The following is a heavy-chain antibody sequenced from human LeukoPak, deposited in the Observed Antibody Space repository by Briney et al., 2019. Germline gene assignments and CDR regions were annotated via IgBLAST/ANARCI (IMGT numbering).Heavy chain of an antibody. CDR2: IYYSGST. CDR1: GXSISSYY. V-gene: IGHV4-59*08. Sequence: SETLSLTCTVSGXSISSYYWSWLRQPPGKGLEWIGYIYYSGSTNYRPSLKSRVTISVDTSKNQFSLKLSSVTAADTAVYYCASTTKWGLYGMDVWGQGTTVTVSS. CDR3: ASTTKWGLYGMDV. D-gene: IGHD1-26*01. J-gene: IGHJ6*02.